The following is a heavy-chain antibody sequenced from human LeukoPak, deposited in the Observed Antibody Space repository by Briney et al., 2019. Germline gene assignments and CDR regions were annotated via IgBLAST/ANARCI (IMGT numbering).Heavy chain of an antibody. Sequence: GESLKISCKGSGFTFSSYSMNWVRQAPGKGLEWVSSISSSSSYIYYADSVKGRFTISRDNAKNSLYLQMNSLRAEDTAVYYCARVRWLQSGDYWGQGTLVTVSS. J-gene: IGHJ4*02. CDR2: ISSSSSYI. V-gene: IGHV3-21*01. CDR3: ARVRWLQSGDY. D-gene: IGHD5-24*01. CDR1: GFTFSSYS.